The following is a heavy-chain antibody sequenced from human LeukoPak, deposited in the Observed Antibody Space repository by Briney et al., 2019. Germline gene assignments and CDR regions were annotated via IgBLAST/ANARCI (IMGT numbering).Heavy chain of an antibody. Sequence: QPSETLSLTCAVYGGSFSGYYWSWIRQPPGKGLEWIGEMHPSGSTNYNPSLKNRVTISLDTSKNQFSLKLSSVTAADTAVYYCARGGDFWSGYPDYYFDYWGQGTLVTVSS. CDR3: ARGGDFWSGYPDYYFDY. J-gene: IGHJ4*02. V-gene: IGHV4-34*01. CDR2: MHPSGST. D-gene: IGHD3-3*01. CDR1: GGSFSGYY.